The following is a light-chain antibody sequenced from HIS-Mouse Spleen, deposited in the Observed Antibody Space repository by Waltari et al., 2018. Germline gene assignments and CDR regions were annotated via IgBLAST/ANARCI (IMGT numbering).Light chain of an antibody. CDR3: QVWDSSSDHVV. V-gene: IGLV3-21*03. J-gene: IGLJ2*01. CDR1: NIGSKS. CDR2: DDS. Sequence: SYVLTQAPSVSAAPGKAARITWGGNNIGSKSGQWYHQKPCQAPVLVVYDDSDQPSGIPEGFSGSNSGNPAPLTIRRVEAGDEADYYCQVWDSSSDHVVFGGGTKLTVL.